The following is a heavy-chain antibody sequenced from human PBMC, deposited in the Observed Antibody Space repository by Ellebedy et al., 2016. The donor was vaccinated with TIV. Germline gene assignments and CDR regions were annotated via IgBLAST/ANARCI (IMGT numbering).Heavy chain of an antibody. D-gene: IGHD6-19*01. CDR1: GSSVSGSYW. CDR3: ASSPHSSDSY. V-gene: IGHV3-30*03. J-gene: IGHJ4*02. Sequence: PSETLSLTCAVSGSSVSGSYWWSWVRQSPGKGLEWVALISYDITSRYYADSVKGRFTISRDNFNNTLYLQMNNLRAEDAAVYYCASSPHSSDSYWGQGTLVTVSS. CDR2: ISYDITSR.